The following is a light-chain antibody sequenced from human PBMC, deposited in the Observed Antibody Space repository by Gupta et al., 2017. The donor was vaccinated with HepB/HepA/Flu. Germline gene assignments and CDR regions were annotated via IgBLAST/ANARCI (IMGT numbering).Light chain of an antibody. V-gene: IGKV3-20*01. CDR2: DAS. CDR1: QPVITNY. CDR3: QQYGESPVT. Sequence: DTVLTQSPGTLSLSPGGSATLSCRASQPVITNYLAWYQQRPGQAPRLLIYDASSTSTDIPGRFSGSGSGTNFTLTINRLEPEDFALYYCQQYGESPVTFGQGTQVEIK. J-gene: IGKJ5*01.